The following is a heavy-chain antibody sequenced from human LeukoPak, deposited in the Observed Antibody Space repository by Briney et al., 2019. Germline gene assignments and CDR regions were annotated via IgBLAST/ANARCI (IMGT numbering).Heavy chain of an antibody. Sequence: GGSLRLSCAVSGFTISDYSMNWVRQAPGKGLEWVSSISSSSDYIYYADSVKGRFTISRDNAKNSLYLQMNSLRAEDTAVYYCARDASIAARPIGFGENYFDYWGQGTLVTVSS. CDR3: ARDASIAARPIGFGENYFDY. J-gene: IGHJ4*02. CDR1: GFTISDYS. V-gene: IGHV3-21*01. D-gene: IGHD6-6*01. CDR2: ISSSSDYI.